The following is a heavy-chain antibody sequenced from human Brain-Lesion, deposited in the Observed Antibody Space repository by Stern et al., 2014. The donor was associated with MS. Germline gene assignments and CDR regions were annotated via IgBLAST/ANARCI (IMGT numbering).Heavy chain of an antibody. V-gene: IGHV4-39*01. D-gene: IGHD5-12*01. CDR2: IYYSGTT. Sequence: VQLVESGPGLVKPSETLSLTCSVSGGSISRSTYYWGWIRQPPGKGLEWIGSIYYSGTTYYNPALKSRVTIDTSPNQFSLGLTSGTAADTAVYYCARHDGWLPHYWSQGTLVTVSS. J-gene: IGHJ4*02. CDR1: GGSISRSTYY. CDR3: ARHDGWLPHY.